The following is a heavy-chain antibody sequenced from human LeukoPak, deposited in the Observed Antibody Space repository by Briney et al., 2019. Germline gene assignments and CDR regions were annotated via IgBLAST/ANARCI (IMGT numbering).Heavy chain of an antibody. J-gene: IGHJ4*02. CDR1: GGSISGGY. D-gene: IGHD4-11*01. Sequence: SETLTLTCTVSGGSISGGYWSWIRQPPGRGLEWIGYVYTSGSTNYNPSLKSRVTISVDTSKSQFALKLSSVTAADTAVYYCAKSYFDYSTYYSYYFNLWGQGALATVSS. CDR2: VYTSGST. CDR3: AKSYFDYSTYYSYYFNL. V-gene: IGHV4-4*09.